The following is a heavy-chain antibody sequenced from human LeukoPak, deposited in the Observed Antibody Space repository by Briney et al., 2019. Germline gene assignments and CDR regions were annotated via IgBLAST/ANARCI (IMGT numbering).Heavy chain of an antibody. D-gene: IGHD6-13*01. J-gene: IGHJ4*02. CDR3: VRGQATAWGLDY. V-gene: IGHV3-74*01. Sequence: GGSLRLSCAASGFAFSTNWMHWVRQAPGKGLVWVSHISTDARTITYADFVKGRFTISRDNAKNTLYLQMDSLRAEDTALYYCVRGQATAWGLDYWGQGTLVTVSS. CDR1: GFAFSTNW. CDR2: ISTDARTI.